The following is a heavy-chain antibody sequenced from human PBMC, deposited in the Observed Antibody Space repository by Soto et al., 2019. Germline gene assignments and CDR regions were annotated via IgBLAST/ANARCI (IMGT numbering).Heavy chain of an antibody. J-gene: IGHJ4*02. CDR3: ATAQRRDYDILTGYYKEPFDY. V-gene: IGHV1-24*01. CDR1: GYILTELS. D-gene: IGHD3-9*01. CDR2: FDPEDRET. Sequence: ASVKVSCKVSGYILTELSMHWVRQAPGKGLEWMGGFDPEDRETIYAQKFQGRVTMTEDTSTDTAYMELSSLRSEDTAVYYCATAQRRDYDILTGYYKEPFDYWGQGTLVTVSS.